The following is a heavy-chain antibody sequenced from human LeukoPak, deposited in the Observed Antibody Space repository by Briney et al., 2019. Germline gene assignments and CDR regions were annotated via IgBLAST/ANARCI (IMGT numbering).Heavy chain of an antibody. CDR2: INSDGSST. CDR1: GFTFSSYW. V-gene: IGHV3-74*01. Sequence: RRSLRLSCAASGFTFSSYWMHWVRQAPGKGLGWVSRINSDGSSTSYADSVKGRFTISRDNAKNTLYLQMNSLRAEDTAVYYCARGYYYDSSGFDYWGQGTLVTVSS. D-gene: IGHD3-22*01. J-gene: IGHJ4*02. CDR3: ARGYYYDSSGFDY.